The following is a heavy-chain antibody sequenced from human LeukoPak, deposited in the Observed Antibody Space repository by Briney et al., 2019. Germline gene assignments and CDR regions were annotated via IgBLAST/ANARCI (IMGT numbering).Heavy chain of an antibody. CDR2: IKQDGSKK. J-gene: IGHJ4*02. CDR1: GFPFSSYW. Sequence: AGGSLRLSCVASGFPFSSYWMTWVRQAPGKGLEWVANIKQDGSKKSYVDSVKGRFTISRDNSKNTLYLQMNSLRAEDTAVYYCAKDLAGIAAETVDYWGQGTLVTVSS. D-gene: IGHD6-13*01. V-gene: IGHV3-7*03. CDR3: AKDLAGIAAETVDY.